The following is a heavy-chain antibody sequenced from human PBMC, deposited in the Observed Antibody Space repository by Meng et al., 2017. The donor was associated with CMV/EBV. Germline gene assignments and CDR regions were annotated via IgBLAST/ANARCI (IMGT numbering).Heavy chain of an antibody. CDR1: GYSISSGYC. Sequence: GSLRLSCTVSGYSISSGYCWGWIRQPPGKGLEWIGSIYHSGSTYYNPSLKSRVTISVDTSKNQFSLKLSSVTAADTAVYYCARADFWSGPTHHFFDYWGQGTLVTVSS. CDR3: ARADFWSGPTHHFFDY. V-gene: IGHV4-38-2*02. D-gene: IGHD3-3*01. J-gene: IGHJ4*02. CDR2: IYHSGST.